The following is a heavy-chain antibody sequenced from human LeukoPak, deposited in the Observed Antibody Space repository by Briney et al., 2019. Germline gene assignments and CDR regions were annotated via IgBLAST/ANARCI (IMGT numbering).Heavy chain of an antibody. CDR3: ARGQQWLEAFDY. CDR1: GYTFTGYY. CDR2: INPNSGGT. Sequence: GAPVKVSCKASGYTFTGYYIHWVRQAPGQGLEWMGWINPNSGGTHYAQKFQGRVTMTRDTSISTAYMELSRLRSDDTAVYYCARGQQWLEAFDYWGLGTLVTVSS. D-gene: IGHD6-19*01. J-gene: IGHJ4*02. V-gene: IGHV1-2*02.